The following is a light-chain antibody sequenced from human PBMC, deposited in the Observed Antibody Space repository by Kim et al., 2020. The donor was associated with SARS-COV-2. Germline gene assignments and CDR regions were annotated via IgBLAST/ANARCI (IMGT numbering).Light chain of an antibody. CDR1: RRHMNSYSF. CDR2: EAS. J-gene: IGLJ1*01. CDR3: SSYAGSNNFV. Sequence: SVTHAGTDPRRHMNSYSFVSCHQQLPGNAPKLMIYEASKRPSGVPDRFSGAKSGNTASLTVSGLQADDEADYYCSSYAGSNNFVFGTWTKVTVL. V-gene: IGLV2-8*01.